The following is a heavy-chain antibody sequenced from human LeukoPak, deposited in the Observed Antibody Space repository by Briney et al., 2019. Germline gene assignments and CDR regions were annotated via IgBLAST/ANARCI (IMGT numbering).Heavy chain of an antibody. Sequence: PGGSLRLSCAVSGFTVSNNHIYWVRQAPGKGLEWVSVIYDGGSIYYADSVKGRFTISRDNSKNTVYLQMHSLRVEDTALYYCPPAANYWEYWGKGPLVTVSS. J-gene: IGHJ4*02. CDR1: GFTVSNNH. D-gene: IGHD2/OR15-2a*01. CDR2: IYDGGSI. CDR3: PPAANYWEY. V-gene: IGHV3-66*02.